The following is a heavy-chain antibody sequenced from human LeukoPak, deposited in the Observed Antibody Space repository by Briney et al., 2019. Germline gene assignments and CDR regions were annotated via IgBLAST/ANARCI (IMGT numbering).Heavy chain of an antibody. J-gene: IGHJ3*02. D-gene: IGHD3-9*01. CDR1: GGTFSSYA. CDR3: AREKYDLLTGYYNPDAFDI. V-gene: IGHV1-69*05. Sequence: ASVKVSCKASGGTFSSYAISWVRQAPGQGLEWMGRIIPIFGTANYAQKFQGRITMTTDTSTNTAYLELRSLRSDDTALYYCAREKYDLLTGYYNPDAFDIWDQGTMVTVSS. CDR2: IIPIFGTA.